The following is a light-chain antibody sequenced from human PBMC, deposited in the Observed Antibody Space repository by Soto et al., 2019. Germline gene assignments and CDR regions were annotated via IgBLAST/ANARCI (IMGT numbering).Light chain of an antibody. Sequence: IQMTQSPSSLSASVGDRVTITCRASQSISSYLNWYQQKPGKAPKLLIYAASSLQSGVPSRFSGSGSGTDFTLTISSLQPEDFATYYCQQSYITLLTFGGGTKVDIK. CDR2: AAS. J-gene: IGKJ4*01. CDR1: QSISSY. V-gene: IGKV1-39*01. CDR3: QQSYITLLT.